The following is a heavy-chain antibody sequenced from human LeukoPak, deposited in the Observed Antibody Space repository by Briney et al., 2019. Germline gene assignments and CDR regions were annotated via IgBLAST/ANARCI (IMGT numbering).Heavy chain of an antibody. V-gene: IGHV3-53*01. CDR3: ARDGPRSSGSYPI. Sequence: GGSLRLSCAASGFTVSSNYMSWVRQAPGKGPEWVSIIYSGGSTSYAGSVKGRFTISRDNSKNTLYLQMNSLRAEDTAVYYCARDGPRSSGSYPIWGQGTMVTVSS. CDR2: IYSGGST. CDR1: GFTVSSNY. D-gene: IGHD3-10*01. J-gene: IGHJ3*02.